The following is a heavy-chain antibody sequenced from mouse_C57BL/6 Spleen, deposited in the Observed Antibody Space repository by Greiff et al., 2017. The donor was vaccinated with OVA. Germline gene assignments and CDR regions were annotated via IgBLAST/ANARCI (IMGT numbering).Heavy chain of an antibody. CDR3: AIPYGSVYYAIDY. D-gene: IGHD1-1*01. J-gene: IGHJ4*01. CDR2: IYPGDGDT. CDR1: GYAFSSSW. Sequence: VKLQESGPELVKPGASVKISCKASGYAFSSSWMNWVKQRPGKGLEWIGRIYPGDGDTNYNGKFKGKATLTADKSSSTAYMHLSSLTSEYSAVYLRAIPYGSVYYAIDYGGQGTSVTGSS. V-gene: IGHV1-82*01.